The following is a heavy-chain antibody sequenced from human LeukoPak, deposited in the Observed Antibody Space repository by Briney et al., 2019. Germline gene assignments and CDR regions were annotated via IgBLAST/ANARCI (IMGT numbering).Heavy chain of an antibody. V-gene: IGHV3-30*03. CDR1: GFTFSSYG. J-gene: IGHJ4*02. D-gene: IGHD3-10*02. Sequence: PGRSLRLSCAASGFTFSSYGMHWVRQAPGKGLEWVAVISYDGSNKYYADSVKGRFTISRDNAKNTLYLQMNNLRAEDTAVYYCTTLYSGPRDYWGQGTLVTVSS. CDR2: ISYDGSNK. CDR3: TTLYSGPRDY.